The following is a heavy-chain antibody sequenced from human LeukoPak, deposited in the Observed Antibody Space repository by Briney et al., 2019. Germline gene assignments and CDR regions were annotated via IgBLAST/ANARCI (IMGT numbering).Heavy chain of an antibody. J-gene: IGHJ4*02. CDR3: AREPTYYYGSGSYDY. D-gene: IGHD3-10*01. CDR1: GGSFSGYY. Sequence: PSETLSLTCAVYGGSFSGYYWSWIRQPPGKGLEWIGEINHSGSTNYNPSLKSRVTISVDTSKNQFSLKLSSVTAADTAVYYCAREPTYYYGSGSYDYWGQGTLVTVSS. CDR2: INHSGST. V-gene: IGHV4-34*01.